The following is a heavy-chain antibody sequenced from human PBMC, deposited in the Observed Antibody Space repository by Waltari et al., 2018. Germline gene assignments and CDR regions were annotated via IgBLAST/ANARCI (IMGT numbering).Heavy chain of an antibody. J-gene: IGHJ4*02. CDR2: IRYDGSNK. CDR3: AKDNYYDSSGGIDY. V-gene: IGHV3-30*02. CDR1: GFTFSSYV. D-gene: IGHD3-22*01. Sequence: QVQLVESGGGVVQPGGSLRLSCAASGFTFSSYVMHWVRQAPGKGLEWVAFIRYDGSNKYYAGSVKGRFTIARDNSKNTLYLQMNSLRAEDTAVYYCAKDNYYDSSGGIDYWGQGTLVTVSS.